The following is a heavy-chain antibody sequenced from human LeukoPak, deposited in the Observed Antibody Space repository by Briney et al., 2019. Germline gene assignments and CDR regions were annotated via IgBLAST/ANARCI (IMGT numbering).Heavy chain of an antibody. J-gene: IGHJ6*02. CDR3: AITVTVYYYGMDV. CDR1: GFTVSSNY. CDR2: IYSGGST. D-gene: IGHD4-17*01. V-gene: IGHV3-66*01. Sequence: PGGSLRLSCAASGFTVSSNYMSWVRQAPGKGLEWVSAIYSGGSTYYADSVKGRFTISRDNSKNTLYLQMNSLRAEDTAVYYCAITVTVYYYGMDVWGQGTTVTVSS.